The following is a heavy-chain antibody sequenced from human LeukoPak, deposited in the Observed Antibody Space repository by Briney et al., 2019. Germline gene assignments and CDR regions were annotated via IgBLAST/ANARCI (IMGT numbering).Heavy chain of an antibody. Sequence: GASVKVSCKASGGTLRSFAISWVQQAPGQGLKWMEGIIPIFGTANYAQKFQGRVTITTDESTSTAYMELSSLRSEDTAVYYCARANYYDSSGGFDYWGQGTLVTVSS. J-gene: IGHJ4*02. D-gene: IGHD3-22*01. CDR3: ARANYYDSSGGFDY. CDR1: GGTLRSFA. CDR2: IIPIFGTA. V-gene: IGHV1-69*05.